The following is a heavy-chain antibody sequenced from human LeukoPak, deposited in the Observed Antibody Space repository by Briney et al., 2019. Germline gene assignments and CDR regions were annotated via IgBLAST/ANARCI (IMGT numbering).Heavy chain of an antibody. J-gene: IGHJ4*02. D-gene: IGHD2-15*01. CDR3: AREYCSGGSCYRRQYYFDY. CDR2: LYSWGGT. V-gene: IGHV3-53*01. Sequence: GGSLRLSCAVSWFTVRINSMRGVPQAPGKAREEGAILYSWGGTDHVDSVKGRFTLSRDNSKNPLYLGLKSMRVEDTVVYYCAREYCSGGSCYRRQYYFDYWGQGTMVTVSS. CDR1: WFTVRINS.